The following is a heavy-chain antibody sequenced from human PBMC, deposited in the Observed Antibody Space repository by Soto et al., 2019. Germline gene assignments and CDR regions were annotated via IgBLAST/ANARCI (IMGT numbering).Heavy chain of an antibody. D-gene: IGHD5-12*01. V-gene: IGHV4-30-4*01. Sequence: QVQLQESGPGLVKPSQTLSLTCTVSGGSISSGDYYWSWIRQPPGKGLEWIGYIYYSGSTYYNPSLKRRFTISVDTSENQFSLKLSSVTAADTAVYYCARRVEMATIDAFDIWGQGTMVTVSS. J-gene: IGHJ3*02. CDR2: IYYSGST. CDR1: GGSISSGDYY. CDR3: ARRVEMATIDAFDI.